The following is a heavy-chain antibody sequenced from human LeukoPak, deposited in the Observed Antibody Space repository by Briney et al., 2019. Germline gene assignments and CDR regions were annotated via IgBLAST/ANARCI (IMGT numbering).Heavy chain of an antibody. V-gene: IGHV1-69*06. D-gene: IGHD3-22*01. Sequence: GASVKVSCKASGGTFSSYAISWVRQAPGQGLEWMGGIIPIFGTANYAQKFQGRVTITADKSTSTAYMELSSLRSEDTAVYYCARFSQYSDSTYHDLDYWGQGTLVSVSS. CDR2: IIPIFGTA. CDR1: GGTFSSYA. CDR3: ARFSQYSDSTYHDLDY. J-gene: IGHJ4*02.